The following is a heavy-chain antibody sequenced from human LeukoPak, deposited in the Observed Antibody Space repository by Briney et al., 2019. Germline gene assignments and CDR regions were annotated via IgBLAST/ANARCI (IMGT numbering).Heavy chain of an antibody. CDR1: GFIFSKYG. Sequence: GGSLRLSCGASGFIFSKYGMHWVRQAPGKGLEWVAFINDKGVDKNYADSVKGRFTISRDNSKNTLVLQMNSLRSEDTAVYFCARDNRDWAFDYWGQGTLVIVSS. CDR2: INDKGVDK. V-gene: IGHV3-30*02. CDR3: ARDNRDWAFDY. D-gene: IGHD2-21*02. J-gene: IGHJ4*02.